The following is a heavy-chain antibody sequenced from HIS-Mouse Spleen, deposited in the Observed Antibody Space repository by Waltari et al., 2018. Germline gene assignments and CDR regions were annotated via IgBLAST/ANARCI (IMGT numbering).Heavy chain of an antibody. Sequence: QLQLQESGPGLVKPSETLSRTCTVSGRSISRSSSYWCWIRQPPGNGLEWIGSIYYSGSTYYNPSLKSRVTISVDTSKNQFSLKLSSVTAADTAVYYCAREIPYSSSWYDWYFDLWGRGTLVTVSS. J-gene: IGHJ2*01. CDR3: AREIPYSSSWYDWYFDL. D-gene: IGHD6-13*01. CDR1: GRSISRSSSY. CDR2: IYYSGST. V-gene: IGHV4-39*07.